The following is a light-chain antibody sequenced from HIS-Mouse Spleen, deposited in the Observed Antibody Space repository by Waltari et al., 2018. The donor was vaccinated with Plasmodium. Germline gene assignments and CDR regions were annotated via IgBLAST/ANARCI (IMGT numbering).Light chain of an antibody. CDR1: ALPKNY. CDR2: EDS. J-gene: IGLJ3*02. V-gene: IGLV3-10*01. Sequence: SYELTQPPSVSVSPGQTASITCSGDALPKNYAYCYQQKSGQAPVLVIYEDSKRPSGIPERFSGSSSGTMATLTISGAQVEDEADYYCYSTDSSGNHRVFGGGTKLTVL. CDR3: YSTDSSGNHRV.